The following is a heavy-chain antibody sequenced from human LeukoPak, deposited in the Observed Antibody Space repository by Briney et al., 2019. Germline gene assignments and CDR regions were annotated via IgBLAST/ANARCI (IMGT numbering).Heavy chain of an antibody. V-gene: IGHV1-18*01. CDR1: GYTFTSYG. J-gene: IGHJ3*02. CDR3: ASPRGLYYYDSSGSTPYAFDI. Sequence: ASVTVSFKASGYTFTSYGISWVRHAHGPALEWMGWISAYNGNTNYAQKLQGRVTMTTDTSTSTAYMELRSLRSDDTAVYYCASPRGLYYYDSSGSTPYAFDIWGQGTMVTVSS. D-gene: IGHD3-22*01. CDR2: ISAYNGNT.